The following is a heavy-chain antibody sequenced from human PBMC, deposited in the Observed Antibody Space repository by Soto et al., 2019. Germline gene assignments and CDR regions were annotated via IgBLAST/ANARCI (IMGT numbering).Heavy chain of an antibody. V-gene: IGHV4-31*03. CDR1: GASITNDAFF. CDR3: AKMERTQLWLLVQN. D-gene: IGHD5-18*01. CDR2: ITYGGSI. J-gene: IGHJ4*02. Sequence: SETLSLTCTVSGASITNDAFFWTWVRQHPEKGLEWLAYITYGGSIYYDPSLRSRLTVSIDKSKSQFSLNVRSVTAADTAVYYCAKMERTQLWLLVQNWGQGLLVTVS.